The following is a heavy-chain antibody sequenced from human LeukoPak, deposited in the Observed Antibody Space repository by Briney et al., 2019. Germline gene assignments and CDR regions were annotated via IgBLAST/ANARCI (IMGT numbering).Heavy chain of an antibody. J-gene: IGHJ6*02. V-gene: IGHV3-21*04. CDR1: GFTFSSYS. CDR2: ISSSSSYI. D-gene: IGHD6-6*01. Sequence: GGSLRLSCAASGFTFSSYSMNWVRQAPGKGLEWVSSISSSSSYIYYADSVKGRFTISRDNAKNSLYLQMNSLRAEDTAVYYCARGRDSSSSGLFYYYYGMDVWGQGTTVTVSS. CDR3: ARGRDSSSSGLFYYYYGMDV.